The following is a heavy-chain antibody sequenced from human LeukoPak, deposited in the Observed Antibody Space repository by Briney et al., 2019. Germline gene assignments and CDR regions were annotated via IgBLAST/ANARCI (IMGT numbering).Heavy chain of an antibody. Sequence: GESLKISCEASGYIFTNYWIAWVRHMPGKGLECIGIIFPDDSDTRYSPSFQGQVIISVDKSISTTFLQWNILKASDTAIYFCARPQTGAGDAFDLWGQGTLVTVSP. D-gene: IGHD3-10*01. J-gene: IGHJ3*01. CDR3: ARPQTGAGDAFDL. CDR1: GYIFTNYW. V-gene: IGHV5-51*01. CDR2: IFPDDSDT.